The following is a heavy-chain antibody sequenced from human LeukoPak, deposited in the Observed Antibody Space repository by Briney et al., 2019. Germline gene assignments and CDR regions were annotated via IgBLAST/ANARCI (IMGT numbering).Heavy chain of an antibody. Sequence: GGSLRLSCAASGFTFSDYYMTWIRQAPGKGLEWVSYISSSDYRTNYADSVKGRFTISRDNAKNSLYLQMNSLRAEDTAVYYCAREYASSSHFDSWGQGTLVTVSS. CDR3: AREYASSSHFDS. CDR1: GFTFSDYY. V-gene: IGHV3-11*01. CDR2: ISSSDYRT. D-gene: IGHD6-6*01. J-gene: IGHJ4*02.